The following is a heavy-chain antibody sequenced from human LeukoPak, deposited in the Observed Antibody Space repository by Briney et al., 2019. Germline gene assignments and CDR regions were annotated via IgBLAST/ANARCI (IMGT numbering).Heavy chain of an antibody. CDR1: GGSISNSD. Sequence: SETRSLTCTVSGGSISNSDWNWIRQPPGQGLEWIGNIHDSGTTNYNPSLKSRVTISIDTSKNQFSLKVTSVIAADTAVYYCAGDQWGMDVWGQGTAVTVSS. CDR2: IHDSGTT. V-gene: IGHV4-59*01. D-gene: IGHD6-19*01. J-gene: IGHJ6*02. CDR3: AGDQWGMDV.